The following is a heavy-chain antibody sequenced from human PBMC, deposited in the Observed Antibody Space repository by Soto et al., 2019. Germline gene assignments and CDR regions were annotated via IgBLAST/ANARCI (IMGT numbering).Heavy chain of an antibody. V-gene: IGHV4-31*03. CDR3: ARGRGGLCSSPSCYRLYWFDP. CDR2: IYNSGTT. J-gene: IGHJ5*02. Sequence: TLSLTCTVSVGSISIGDSYWSWIRQHPGKGREWIGYIYNSGTTSYNPSLKSRLTISADTSKNQFSLNLTSVTAADTAVYYCARGRGGLCSSPSCYRLYWFDPWGQGTMVTVSS. CDR1: VGSISIGDSY. D-gene: IGHD2-2*02.